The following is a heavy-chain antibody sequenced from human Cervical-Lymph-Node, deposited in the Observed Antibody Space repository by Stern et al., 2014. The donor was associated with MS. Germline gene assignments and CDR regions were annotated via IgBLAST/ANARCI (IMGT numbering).Heavy chain of an antibody. D-gene: IGHD2-21*02. CDR3: ARRALRWGYLDY. CDR2: IDWDDDK. Sequence: QITLKESGPALVKPTQTLTLTCTFSGFSLTTSGMSVTWIRQPPGKALEWLARIDWDDDKYYRTSLKTRLTISKDTPKNQVVLTVTNMDPVDTGTYYCARRALRWGYLDYGGQGILGSVS. J-gene: IGHJ4*02. CDR1: GFSLTTSGMS. V-gene: IGHV2-70*13.